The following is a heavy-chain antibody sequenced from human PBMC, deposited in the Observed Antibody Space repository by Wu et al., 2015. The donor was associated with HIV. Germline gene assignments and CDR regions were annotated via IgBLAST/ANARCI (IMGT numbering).Heavy chain of an antibody. Sequence: QVQLQESGPGLVKSSQTLSLTCTVSGGSVNSGHNYWNWIRQSPGKGLEWIGDIFYGGNTHYNPSLRSRLTISVHLSKNQFSLKLDSVTAADTAVYYCARGSRNSGWPYWYFDLWGRGTLVTVSS. V-gene: IGHV4-30-4*08. CDR3: ARGSRNSGWPYWYFDL. D-gene: IGHD6-19*01. J-gene: IGHJ2*01. CDR1: GGSVNSGHNY. CDR2: IFYGGNT.